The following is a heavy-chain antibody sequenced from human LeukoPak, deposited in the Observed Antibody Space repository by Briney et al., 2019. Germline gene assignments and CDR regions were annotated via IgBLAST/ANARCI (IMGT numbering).Heavy chain of an antibody. J-gene: IGHJ4*02. CDR1: GGSFSGYY. V-gene: IGHV4-34*01. CDR2: INHSGST. Sequence: PSETLSLTCAVYGGSFSGYYWSWIRQPPGKGLEWIGEINHSGSTNYNPSLKSRIAISLDTSENQFSLKLSSVTAADTAVYYCARERWKYDSSGYYYYFDYWGQGTLVTVSS. CDR3: ARERWKYDSSGYYYYFDY. D-gene: IGHD3-22*01.